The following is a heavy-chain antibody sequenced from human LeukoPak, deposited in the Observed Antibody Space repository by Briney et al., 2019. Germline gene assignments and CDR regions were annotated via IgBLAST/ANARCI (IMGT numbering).Heavy chain of an antibody. CDR1: GGSFSGYY. D-gene: IGHD2-15*01. CDR3: ARMKGVRYCSGGSCYGARAFDI. CDR2: INHNGST. Sequence: SETLSLTCAVYGGSFSGYYWSWIRQPPGKGLEWIGEINHNGSTNYNPSLKSRVTISVDTSKNQFSLKLSSVTAADTAVYYCARMKGVRYCSGGSCYGARAFDIWGQGTMVTVSS. V-gene: IGHV4-34*01. J-gene: IGHJ3*02.